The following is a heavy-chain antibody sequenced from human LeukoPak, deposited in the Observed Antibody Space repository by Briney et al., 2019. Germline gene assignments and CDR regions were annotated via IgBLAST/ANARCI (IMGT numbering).Heavy chain of an antibody. CDR1: AGSFSGYH. D-gene: IGHD6-13*01. J-gene: IGHJ6*02. V-gene: IGHV4-34*01. CDR2: IDHSGSA. CDR3: ASGQSSSWYRRYYYYGMDV. Sequence: SETLSLTCGVYAGSFSGYHWTWIRLRPGKGLDWIGDIDHSGSAHYNPSLKSRVTISVDTSKNQFSLKLSSVTAADTAVYYCASGQSSSWYRRYYYYGMDVWGQGTTVTVSS.